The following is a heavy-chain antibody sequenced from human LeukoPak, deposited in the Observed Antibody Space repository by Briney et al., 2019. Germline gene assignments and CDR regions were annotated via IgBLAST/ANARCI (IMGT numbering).Heavy chain of an antibody. CDR2: IGAFNGNT. V-gene: IGHV1-18*01. J-gene: IGHJ3*02. CDR3: ARDFLSYDGSENHFEDTFDI. D-gene: IGHD3-22*01. Sequence: GASVKVSCKASGYSFDRYGISWVRQAPGQGLEWLGWIGAFNGNTNYAQNLQGRVTMTADTFTTTAYMELRSLSSDDTAVYYCARDFLSYDGSENHFEDTFDIWGQGTMVTVSS. CDR1: GYSFDRYG.